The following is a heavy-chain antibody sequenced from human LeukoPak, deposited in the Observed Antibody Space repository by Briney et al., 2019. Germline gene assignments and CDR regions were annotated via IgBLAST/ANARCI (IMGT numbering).Heavy chain of an antibody. CDR2: INHSGST. J-gene: IGHJ6*03. V-gene: IGHV4-34*01. Sequence: SETLSLTCAVYGGSFSGYYWSWIRQPPGKGLEWIGEINHSGSTNYNPSLKSRVTISVDTSKNQFSLKLSSVTAADTAVYYCARVVSSGWYYYYYMDVWGKGTTVTVSS. CDR3: ARVVSSGWYYYYYMDV. CDR1: GGSFSGYY. D-gene: IGHD6-19*01.